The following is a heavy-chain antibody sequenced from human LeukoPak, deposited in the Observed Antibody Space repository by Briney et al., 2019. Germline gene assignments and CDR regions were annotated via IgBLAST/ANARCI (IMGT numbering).Heavy chain of an antibody. CDR2: IYYSGRT. CDR1: GGSISSYY. D-gene: IGHD3-22*01. CDR3: ARDIEDYYDSSGDTT. V-gene: IGHV4-59*12. J-gene: IGHJ5*02. Sequence: SETLSLTCTVSGGSISSYYWNWIRQPPGKGLEWIGYIYYSGRTSYNPSLKSRVTISVDTSKNQFSLKLSSVTAADTAVYYCARDIEDYYDSSGDTTWGQGTLVTVSS.